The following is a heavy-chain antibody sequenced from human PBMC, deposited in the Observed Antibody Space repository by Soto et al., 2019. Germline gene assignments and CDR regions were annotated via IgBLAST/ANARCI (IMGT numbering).Heavy chain of an antibody. Sequence: PSETLSLTCTVSGGSISSYYWSWIRQPPGKGLEWIGYIYYSGSTNYNPSLKSRVTISVDTSKNQFSLKLSSVTAADTAVYYCARGPYYDFWSGYYKYSNWFDPWGQGTLVTVSS. CDR3: ARGPYYDFWSGYYKYSNWFDP. CDR2: IYYSGST. V-gene: IGHV4-59*01. CDR1: GGSISSYY. J-gene: IGHJ5*02. D-gene: IGHD3-3*01.